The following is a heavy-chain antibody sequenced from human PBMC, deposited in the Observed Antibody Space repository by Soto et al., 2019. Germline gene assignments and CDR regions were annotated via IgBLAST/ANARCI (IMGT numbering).Heavy chain of an antibody. CDR3: ARGGVSTRTFDY. V-gene: IGHV5-51*01. Sequence: GESLKISCKGSGYSFTSYWIGWVRQMPGKGLELMGIIYPSDSDTRYRPSFQGQVTISTDKSISSAYLQWSSLRASDTAMYYCARGGVSTRTFDYWGQGPPVTVSA. CDR1: GYSFTSYW. CDR2: IYPSDSDT. J-gene: IGHJ4*02. D-gene: IGHD3-3*01.